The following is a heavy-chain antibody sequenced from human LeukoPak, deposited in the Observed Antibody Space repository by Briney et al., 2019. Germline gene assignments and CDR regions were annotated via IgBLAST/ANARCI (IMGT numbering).Heavy chain of an antibody. J-gene: IGHJ5*02. CDR2: ISAYNGNT. V-gene: IGHV1-18*01. Sequence: ASVKVSCKASGYTFTSYGISWVRQAPGQGLEWMGWISAYNGNTNYAQKFQGRVTMTRNTSTNTAFMELSSLRSEDTAVYYCAREHYGWRKNWFDPWGQGTLVTVSS. D-gene: IGHD3-16*01. CDR1: GYTFTSYG. CDR3: AREHYGWRKNWFDP.